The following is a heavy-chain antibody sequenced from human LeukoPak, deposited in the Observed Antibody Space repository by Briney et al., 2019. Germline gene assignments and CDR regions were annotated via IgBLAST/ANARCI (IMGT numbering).Heavy chain of an antibody. Sequence: GGSLRLSCAASGFTFSSYSMNWVRQAPGKGLEWVSYISSSSSTIYYADSVKGRFTISRDNAKNSLYLQMNSLRAEDTAVYYCARARIAVASSWGQGTLVTVSS. CDR1: GFTFSSYS. D-gene: IGHD6-19*01. J-gene: IGHJ4*02. V-gene: IGHV3-48*04. CDR3: ARARIAVASS. CDR2: ISSSSSTI.